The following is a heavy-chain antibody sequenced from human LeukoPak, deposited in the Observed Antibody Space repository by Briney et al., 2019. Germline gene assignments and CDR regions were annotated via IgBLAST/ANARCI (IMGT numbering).Heavy chain of an antibody. D-gene: IGHD6-13*01. CDR2: IGSSGGSI. CDR1: GFTFNDYY. V-gene: IGHV3-11*04. J-gene: IGHJ4*02. Sequence: NPGGSLRLSCAASGFTFNDYYMSWIRQAPGKGLEWISYIGSSGGSINYADSVKGRFTISRDSAKNSLSLQMNSLRAEDTAVYYCVRGRTSGSSWPFDYWGQGTLVTVSS. CDR3: VRGRTSGSSWPFDY.